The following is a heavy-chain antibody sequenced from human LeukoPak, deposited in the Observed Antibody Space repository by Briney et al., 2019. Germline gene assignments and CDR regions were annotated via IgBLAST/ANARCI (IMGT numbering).Heavy chain of an antibody. CDR1: GFTFSNYA. CDR3: AKLPKTGGYAGGNWFDP. V-gene: IGHV3-23*01. J-gene: IGHJ5*01. D-gene: IGHD7-27*01. Sequence: GVSLRLSCAASGFTFSNYAMTWVRQAPGKGLECVSLISGRGGDIRYPDSVRGRFSISRDNSKNTLYLQMERLISEDTPVFYCAKLPKTGGYAGGNWFDPWGQGTLVTVSS. CDR2: ISGRGGDI.